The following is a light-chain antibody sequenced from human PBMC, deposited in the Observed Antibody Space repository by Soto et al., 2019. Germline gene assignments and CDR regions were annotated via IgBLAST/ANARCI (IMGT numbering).Light chain of an antibody. J-gene: IGLJ3*02. CDR3: QVWDGDSDHRV. V-gene: IGLV3-21*02. Sequence: SYELTQPPSVSVAPGQTARITCGGNDIGRKSVHWYQQKAGQAPVLVVYDDSDRPSGIPERISGSNSGNTATLTISRVAAGDEADYYCQVWDGDSDHRVFGGGTQLTVL. CDR1: DIGRKS. CDR2: DDS.